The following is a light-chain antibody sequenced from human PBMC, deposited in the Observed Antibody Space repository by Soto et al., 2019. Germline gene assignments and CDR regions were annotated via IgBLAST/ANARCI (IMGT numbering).Light chain of an antibody. CDR2: DAS. Sequence: EIVLTQSPATLSLSPGERATLSCRASQSVSSYLAWYQQKPGQAPRLLIYDASNRATGIPARFSGGGSGTDFTLTISSLEPEDFAVYYCQQRSNLPLTFGQGTKLEIK. CDR1: QSVSSY. CDR3: QQRSNLPLT. V-gene: IGKV3-11*01. J-gene: IGKJ2*01.